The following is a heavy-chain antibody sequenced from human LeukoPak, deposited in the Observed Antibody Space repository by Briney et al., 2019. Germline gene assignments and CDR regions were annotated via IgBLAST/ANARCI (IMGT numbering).Heavy chain of an antibody. CDR3: ALSYYYDSSGSFDY. CDR2: ISGSGGST. Sequence: GGSLRLSCAASGFTFSSYAMSWVRQAPGEGLEWVSAISGSGGSTYYADSVKGRFTISRDNSKNTLYLQMNSLRAEDTAVYYCALSYYYDSSGSFDYWGQGTLVTVSS. D-gene: IGHD3-22*01. CDR1: GFTFSSYA. J-gene: IGHJ4*02. V-gene: IGHV3-23*01.